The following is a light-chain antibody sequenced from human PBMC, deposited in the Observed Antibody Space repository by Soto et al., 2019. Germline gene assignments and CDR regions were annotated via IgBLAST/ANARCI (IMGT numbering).Light chain of an antibody. Sequence: EIVLTQSPGTLSFSPGARATLSCRASQSGRSSYLAWYQQRLGQAPRLLIYGVSNTATGIPDRFSGSGSGTDSTLTISRLESEDFAVYYCQHYCTSPRTFGQGTNVQIK. J-gene: IGKJ1*01. CDR2: GVS. CDR3: QHYCTSPRT. V-gene: IGKV3-20*01. CDR1: QSGRSSY.